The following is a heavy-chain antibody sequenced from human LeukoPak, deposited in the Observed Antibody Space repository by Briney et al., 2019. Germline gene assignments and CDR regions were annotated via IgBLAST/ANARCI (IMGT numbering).Heavy chain of an antibody. CDR2: ISGSGTT. J-gene: IGHJ4*02. CDR3: AKDPMVRGSTYDY. CDR1: GFTFRNYA. V-gene: IGHV3-23*01. D-gene: IGHD3-10*01. Sequence: GGSLRLSCVASGFTFRNYAMTWVRQAPGKGLEWVSSISGSGTTYYADPVKGRFTISRDNSKNTLYLQVNSLRAEDTAVYYCAKDPMVRGSTYDYWGQGTLVTVSS.